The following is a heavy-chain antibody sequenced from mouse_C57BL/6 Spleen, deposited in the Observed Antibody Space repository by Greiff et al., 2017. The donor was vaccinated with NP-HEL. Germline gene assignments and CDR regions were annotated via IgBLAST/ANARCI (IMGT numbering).Heavy chain of an antibody. J-gene: IGHJ4*01. CDR2: ISSGSSTI. V-gene: IGHV5-17*01. CDR3: ARSNYGGAMDY. Sequence: EVQVVESGGGLVKPGGSLKLSCAASGFTFSDYGMHWVRQAPEKGLEWVAYISSGSSTIYYADTVKGRFTISRDNAKNTLFLQMTSLRSEDTAMYYCARSNYGGAMDYWGQGTSVTVSS. CDR1: GFTFSDYG. D-gene: IGHD2-5*01.